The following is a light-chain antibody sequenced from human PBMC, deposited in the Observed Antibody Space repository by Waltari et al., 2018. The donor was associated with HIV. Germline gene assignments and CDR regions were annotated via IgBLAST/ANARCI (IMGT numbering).Light chain of an antibody. J-gene: IGLJ2*01. CDR2: EST. Sequence: QSALTQPPSASGSPGQSVTISCTGTSSDIGGYNYVSWYQQHPGKAPKLIMTESTKRPSGVPGRFSGSKSGNTASLNVSGLQAEDEAHYYCSSYAPTNNFYVLFGGGTALTVL. CDR3: SSYAPTNNFYVL. CDR1: SSDIGGYNY. V-gene: IGLV2-8*01.